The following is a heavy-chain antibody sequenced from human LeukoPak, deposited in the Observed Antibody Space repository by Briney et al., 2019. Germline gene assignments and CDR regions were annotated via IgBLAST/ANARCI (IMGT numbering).Heavy chain of an antibody. V-gene: IGHV1-18*01. J-gene: IGHJ4*02. CDR3: ARGGKSPYDSLGY. CDR2: ISGYNGNT. D-gene: IGHD5-12*01. CDR1: GSTFTNHG. Sequence: GASVKVSCKAPGSTFTNHGFTWVRQAPGQGLQWMGWISGYNGNTKYAENLQGRVTMTTDTPTSTAYMELRSLRSDDTAVYYCARGGKSPYDSLGYWGQGTLVTVSS.